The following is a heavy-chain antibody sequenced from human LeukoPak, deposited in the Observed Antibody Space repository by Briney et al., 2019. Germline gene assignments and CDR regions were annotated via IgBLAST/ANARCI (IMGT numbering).Heavy chain of an antibody. CDR1: GGSFSGYY. CDR2: INHSGST. V-gene: IGHV4-34*01. CDR3: ARGKFDAFDI. Sequence: PSETLSLTCAVYGGSFSGYYWSWIRQPPGKGLEWIGEINHSGSTNYNPSLKSRVTISVDTSKNQFSLKLSSVTAADTAVYYCARGKFDAFDIWGQGTMVTVSS. J-gene: IGHJ3*02.